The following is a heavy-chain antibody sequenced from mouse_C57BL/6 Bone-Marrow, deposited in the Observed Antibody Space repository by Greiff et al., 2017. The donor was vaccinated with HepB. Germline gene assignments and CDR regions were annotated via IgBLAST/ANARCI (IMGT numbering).Heavy chain of an antibody. V-gene: IGHV1-81*01. D-gene: IGHD2-3*01. J-gene: IGHJ1*03. CDR1: GYTFTSYD. CDR3: AYDGYYPWYFDV. Sequence: QVQLQQSGAELARPGASVKLSCKASGYTFTSYDISWVKQRTGQGLEWIGEIYPRSGNTYYNEKFKGKATLTADKSSSTAYMELRSLTSEDSAVYFCAYDGYYPWYFDVWGTGTTVTVSS. CDR2: IYPRSGNT.